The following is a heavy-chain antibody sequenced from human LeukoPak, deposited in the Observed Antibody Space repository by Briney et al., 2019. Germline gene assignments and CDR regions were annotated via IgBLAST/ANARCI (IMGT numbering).Heavy chain of an antibody. D-gene: IGHD1-26*01. CDR1: GFTFSSYW. V-gene: IGHV3-74*01. J-gene: IGHJ3*02. CDR2: INSDGSST. Sequence: GGSLRLSCAASGFTFSSYWVHWVRQAPGKWLVWVSPINSDGSSTSYADSVKGRFTISRDNAKNTLSLQMNSLRAEDTAVYYCARVGGSNAFDIWGQGTMVIVSS. CDR3: ARVGGSNAFDI.